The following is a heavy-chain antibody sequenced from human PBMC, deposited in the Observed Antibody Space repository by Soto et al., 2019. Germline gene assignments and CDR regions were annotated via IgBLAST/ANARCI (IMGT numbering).Heavy chain of an antibody. CDR3: ARQSTGYPNWFDA. V-gene: IGHV4-39*01. CDR1: GGSVTSSTSS. Sequence: QVQLQESGPGLVNPSETLSLTCTVSGGSVTSSTSSWAWVRQPPGKGLHWIGTIFYGHGTYYNPSLDSRATISLDTSKIQFSLELTSVTAADTAVYYCARQSTGYPNWFDAWGRGILVIVSS. J-gene: IGHJ5*02. D-gene: IGHD3-9*01. CDR2: IFYGHGT.